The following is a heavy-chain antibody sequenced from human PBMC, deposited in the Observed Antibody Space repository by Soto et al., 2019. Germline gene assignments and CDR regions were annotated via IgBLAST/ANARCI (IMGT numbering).Heavy chain of an antibody. CDR1: GGSFSGYY. CDR3: ARGLQYYYYYIDV. J-gene: IGHJ6*03. V-gene: IGHV4-34*01. CDR2: INHSGST. Sequence: QVQLQQWGAGLLKPSETLSLTCAVYGGSFSGYYWSWIRQPPVKGLEWIGEINHSGSTNYNPSLKSIFTISVHTSKNQFSLKLSYVTAADTAVYYCARGLQYYYYYIDVWGKGTTVIFYS.